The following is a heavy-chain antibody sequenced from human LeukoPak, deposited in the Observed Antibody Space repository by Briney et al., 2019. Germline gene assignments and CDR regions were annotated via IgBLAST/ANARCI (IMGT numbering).Heavy chain of an antibody. J-gene: IGHJ4*02. CDR1: GFTFSSYW. CDR2: IYSGGST. Sequence: GGSLRLSCAASGFTFSSYWMTWVRQAPGKGLEWVSVIYSGGSTYYADSVKGRFTISRDNSKNTLYLQMNSLRAEDTAVYYCARDFLGYWGQGTLVTVSS. V-gene: IGHV3-66*01. CDR3: ARDFLGY.